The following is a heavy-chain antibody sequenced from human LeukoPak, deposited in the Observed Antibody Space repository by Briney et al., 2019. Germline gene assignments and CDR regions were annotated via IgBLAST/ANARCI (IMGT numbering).Heavy chain of an antibody. D-gene: IGHD6-13*01. CDR1: GYSFSGNW. Sequence: NSGESLKISCKGSGYSFSGNWIGWVRQMPGKGLEWMGIIYPGDSDTRYSPSFQGQVTVSVDKSSATAYLQWSSLKATDTAMYYCARHMGGHHQQPDYWGQGTLVTVSA. J-gene: IGHJ4*02. CDR2: IYPGDSDT. V-gene: IGHV5-51*01. CDR3: ARHMGGHHQQPDY.